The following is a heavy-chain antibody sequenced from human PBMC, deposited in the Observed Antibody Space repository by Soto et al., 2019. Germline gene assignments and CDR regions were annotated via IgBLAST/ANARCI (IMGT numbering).Heavy chain of an antibody. CDR2: ISYDGSYK. D-gene: IGHD3-22*01. Sequence: QVQLVESGGGVVQPGRSLRLSCAASGFTFSSYAMHWVRQAPGKGLEWVAVISYDGSYKYYADSVKGRFTISRDNSKNTLYLQMNSLRAEDTAVYYCARDRRYYYDNSGPLDYWGQGTLVTVSS. J-gene: IGHJ4*02. CDR3: ARDRRYYYDNSGPLDY. CDR1: GFTFSSYA. V-gene: IGHV3-30-3*01.